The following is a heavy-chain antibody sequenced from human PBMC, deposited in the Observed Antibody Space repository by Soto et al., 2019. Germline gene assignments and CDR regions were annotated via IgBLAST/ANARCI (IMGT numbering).Heavy chain of an antibody. V-gene: IGHV1-18*01. J-gene: IGHJ2*01. CDR1: GDTFTTYG. CDR3: ARDRGYGDARNGDWYFDL. Sequence: ASVKVSCKASGDTFTTYGINWVRQAPGQGLEWMGWISGSNGDTNYARKLQGRVTMTTETSTSTAYMELRSLRSDDTAVYYCARDRGYGDARNGDWYFDLWGRGTLVTVSS. CDR2: ISGSNGDT. D-gene: IGHD4-17*01.